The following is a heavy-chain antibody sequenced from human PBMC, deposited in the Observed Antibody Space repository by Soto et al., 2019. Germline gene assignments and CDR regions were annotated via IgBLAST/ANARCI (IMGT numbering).Heavy chain of an antibody. J-gene: IGHJ6*02. V-gene: IGHV1-46*01. CDR3: ASRVLCDMDV. D-gene: IGHD2-21*01. CDR1: GDTFTTNF. Sequence: ASVKVSCKASGDTFTTNFIHWVRQAPGQGLEWVGRINPNSGATLYAQKFQGRLTLTTDTSTSTVYLDLNGLKPEDSAVYYCASRVLCDMDVWGQGTTVSVSS. CDR2: INPNSGAT.